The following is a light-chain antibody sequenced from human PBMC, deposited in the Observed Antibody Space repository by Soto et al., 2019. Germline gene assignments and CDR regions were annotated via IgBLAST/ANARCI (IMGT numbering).Light chain of an antibody. CDR1: RSNIGAGHD. V-gene: IGLV1-40*01. Sequence: QSVLTQPPSVSGAPGQRVTISCTGSRSNIGAGHDVHWYQQLPGTAPKLLIYGNSNRPSGVPDRFSGSKSGTSASLAITGLQAEDEADYYCQSYDSSLSGWVFGGGTKVTVL. J-gene: IGLJ3*02. CDR2: GNS. CDR3: QSYDSSLSGWV.